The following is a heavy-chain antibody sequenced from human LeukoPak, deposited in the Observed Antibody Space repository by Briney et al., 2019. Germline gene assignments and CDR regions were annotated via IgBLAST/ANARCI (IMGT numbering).Heavy chain of an antibody. CDR3: AKIPYGDYVLDYYYYMDV. Sequence: GGSLRLSCTASGFAFRSHAMHWVRQAPGKGLEWVAFIRYDGSKKFYADSVMGRFTISRDNSKNTLYLQMNSLRAEDTAVYYCAKIPYGDYVLDYYYYMDVWGKGTTVTISS. J-gene: IGHJ6*03. V-gene: IGHV3-30*02. CDR1: GFAFRSHA. D-gene: IGHD4-17*01. CDR2: IRYDGSKK.